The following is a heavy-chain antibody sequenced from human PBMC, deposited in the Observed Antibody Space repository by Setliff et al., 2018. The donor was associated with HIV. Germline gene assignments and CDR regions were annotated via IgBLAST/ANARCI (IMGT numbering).Heavy chain of an antibody. CDR3: ARGMDYYDTSCYYQYYFDY. CDR2: INPKSDGT. V-gene: IGHV1-2*04. Sequence: ASVKVSCRASGYSFTDYYIHWVRQAPGQGLEWMGWINPKSDGTNYAQKFQGWITMTRDTSISTAYMELSRLRSDDTAVYYCARGMDYYDTSCYYQYYFDYWGQATLVTVSS. J-gene: IGHJ4*02. CDR1: GYSFTDYY. D-gene: IGHD3-22*01.